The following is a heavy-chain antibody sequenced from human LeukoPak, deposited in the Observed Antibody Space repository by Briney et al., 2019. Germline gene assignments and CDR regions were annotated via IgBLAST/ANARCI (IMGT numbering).Heavy chain of an antibody. CDR2: LNHSGST. D-gene: IGHD3-22*01. J-gene: IGHJ4*02. V-gene: IGHV4-34*01. CDR1: GGSFSNYC. CDR3: ARLLGKDSSGYHFDY. Sequence: SETLSLTCAVYGGSFSNYCWSWIRQPPGKGLEWIGELNHSGSTNYNPSLKSRVTISVDTSKNQFSLKLSSVTAADTAVYYCARLLGKDSSGYHFDYWGQGTLVTVSS.